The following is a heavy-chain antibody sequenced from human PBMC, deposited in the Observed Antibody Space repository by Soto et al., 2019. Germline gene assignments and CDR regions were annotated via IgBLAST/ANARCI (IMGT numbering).Heavy chain of an antibody. V-gene: IGHV4-34*01. D-gene: IGHD5-12*01. Sequence: SETLSLTCAVYGGSFSGYYWSWIRQPPGKGLEWIGEINHSGSTNYNPSLKSRVTISVDTSKNQFSLKLSSVTAADTAVYYCARGPYRRDGYNLFDYWGQGTLVTFSS. CDR1: GGSFSGYY. J-gene: IGHJ4*02. CDR3: ARGPYRRDGYNLFDY. CDR2: INHSGST.